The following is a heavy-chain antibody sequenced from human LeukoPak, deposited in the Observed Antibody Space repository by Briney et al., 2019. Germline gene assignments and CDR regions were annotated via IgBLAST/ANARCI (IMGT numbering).Heavy chain of an antibody. CDR1: GFIFNNYA. D-gene: IGHD2-15*01. J-gene: IGHJ5*02. Sequence: PGGSLRLSCAGSGFIFNNYAMHWVRQPPGKGLEWVAVISHDGSNIYYGDSVKGRFSISRDNSKNTLYLQMNSLRAEDTAVYYCAKDPYRVVVATGNYLDPWGQGTLVTVSS. CDR3: AKDPYRVVVATGNYLDP. V-gene: IGHV3-30*18. CDR2: ISHDGSNI.